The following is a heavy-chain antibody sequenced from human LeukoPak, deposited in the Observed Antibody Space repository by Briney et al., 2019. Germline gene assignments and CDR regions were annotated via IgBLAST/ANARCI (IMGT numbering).Heavy chain of an antibody. D-gene: IGHD3-10*01. Sequence: PGGSLRLSCAASGFTFSSYSMNWVRQAPGKGLEWVSHISSSSSTIYYADSVKGRFTISRDNAKNSLYLQMNSLRAEDTAVYYCARDGGYYGSGSYPQYYFDYWGQGTLVTVSS. V-gene: IGHV3-48*04. CDR3: ARDGGYYGSGSYPQYYFDY. CDR1: GFTFSSYS. CDR2: ISSSSSTI. J-gene: IGHJ4*02.